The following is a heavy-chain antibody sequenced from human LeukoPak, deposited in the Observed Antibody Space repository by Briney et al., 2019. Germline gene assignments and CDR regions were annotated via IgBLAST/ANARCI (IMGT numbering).Heavy chain of an antibody. CDR2: ISYDGSNK. D-gene: IGHD2-15*01. J-gene: IGHJ6*02. Sequence: QSGGSLRLSCAASGFTFSSYGMHWVRQAPGKGLEWVAVISYDGSNKYYADSVKGRFTISRDNSKNTLYLQMNSLRAEDTAVYYCARDKVVVVAARRDYYYYYGMDVWGQGTTVTVSS. CDR3: ARDKVVVVAARRDYYYYYGMDV. V-gene: IGHV3-30*03. CDR1: GFTFSSYG.